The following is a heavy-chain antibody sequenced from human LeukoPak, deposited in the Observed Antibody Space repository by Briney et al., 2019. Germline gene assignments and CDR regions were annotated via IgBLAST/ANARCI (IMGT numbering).Heavy chain of an antibody. CDR1: GGSISSSSYY. CDR3: ARCYDSSGYYRF. CDR2: IYYSGST. J-gene: IGHJ4*02. Sequence: SETLSLTCTVSGGSISSSSYYWGWIRQPPGKGLEWIGSIYYSGSTYYNPSLKSRVTISVDTSKNQFSLKLSSVTAADTAVYYCARCYDSSGYYRFWGQGTLVTVSS. V-gene: IGHV4-39*07. D-gene: IGHD3-22*01.